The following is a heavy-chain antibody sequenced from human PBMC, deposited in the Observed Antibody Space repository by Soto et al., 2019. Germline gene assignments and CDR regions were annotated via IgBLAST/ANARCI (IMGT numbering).Heavy chain of an antibody. V-gene: IGHV1-18*01. CDR3: ARVWVGTTFAYYYGMDV. CDR1: GYTFTTYG. Sequence: QVQLVQSGAEVKKPGASVKVSCKASGYTFTTYGINWVRQAPGQGLEWMGWISAYNGNTNYAQKLQGRVTMTTDTSTSTAYMELRGLRSDDTAVYYCARVWVGTTFAYYYGMDVWGQGTTVTVS. D-gene: IGHD1-1*01. CDR2: ISAYNGNT. J-gene: IGHJ6*02.